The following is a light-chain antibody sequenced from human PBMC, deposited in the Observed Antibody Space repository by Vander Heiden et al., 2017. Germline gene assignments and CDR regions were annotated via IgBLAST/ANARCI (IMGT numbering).Light chain of an antibody. CDR2: GAS. Sequence: EIVLTQSPGTLSLSPGERATLSCRASQSVSSTYLAWYQQKPGQAPRLLIYGASSGATGIPDRFSGSGSGTDFTLTISRLEPEDFAVYYCQQYGSSSFSFGGGTKVEIK. CDR1: QSVSSTY. CDR3: QQYGSSSFS. V-gene: IGKV3-20*01. J-gene: IGKJ4*01.